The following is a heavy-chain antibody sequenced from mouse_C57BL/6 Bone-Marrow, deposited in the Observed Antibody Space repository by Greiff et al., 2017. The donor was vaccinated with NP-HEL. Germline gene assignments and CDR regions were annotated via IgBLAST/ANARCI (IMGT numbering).Heavy chain of an antibody. CDR2: IHPNSGST. CDR3: ARERDYYGSSPWFAY. Sequence: QVQLQQPGAELVKPGASVKLSCKASGYTFTSYWMHWVKQRPGQGLEWIGMIHPNSGSTNYNEKFKSKATLTVDKSSSTAYMQLSSLTSEDSAVYYCARERDYYGSSPWFAYWGQGTLVTVSA. J-gene: IGHJ3*01. V-gene: IGHV1-64*01. CDR1: GYTFTSYW. D-gene: IGHD1-1*01.